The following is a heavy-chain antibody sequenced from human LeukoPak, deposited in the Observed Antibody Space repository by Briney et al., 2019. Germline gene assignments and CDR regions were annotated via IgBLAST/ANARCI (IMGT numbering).Heavy chain of an antibody. V-gene: IGHV3-23*01. CDR3: AKGRVRQFDPFDY. CDR1: GFTFSSFG. CDR2: ISGIGVTT. D-gene: IGHD1-1*01. J-gene: IGHJ4*02. Sequence: GGSLRLSCAASGFTFSSFGMSWVRQAPGKGLEWVSFISGIGVTTDYADSVKGRFTISRDNSRNTLYLQMNSLRAEDTAVYYCAKGRVRQFDPFDYWGQGTLVTVSS.